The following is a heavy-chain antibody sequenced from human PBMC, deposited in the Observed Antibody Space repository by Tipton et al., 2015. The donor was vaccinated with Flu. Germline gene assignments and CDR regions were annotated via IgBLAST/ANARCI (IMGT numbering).Heavy chain of an antibody. V-gene: IGHV4-61*02. J-gene: IGHJ4*02. D-gene: IGHD3-10*02. CDR2: IHRSGDT. CDR3: ARHTGDSVRGVIDY. Sequence: TLSLTCAVSGDSISSGSYYWSWIRQPAGKGLEWIATIHRSGDTRYNPSLKSRVTISVDTSKNQFSLKLSSVTAADTAVYYCARHTGDSVRGVIDYWGQGTLVTVSS. CDR1: GDSISSGSYY.